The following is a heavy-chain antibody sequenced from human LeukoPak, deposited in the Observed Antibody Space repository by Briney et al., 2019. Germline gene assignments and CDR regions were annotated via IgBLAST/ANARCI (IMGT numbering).Heavy chain of an antibody. CDR1: GGSISSNNW. CDR2: IYHSGST. D-gene: IGHD6-13*01. CDR3: ARKRADAWYYFDY. Sequence: PSGTLSLTCAVSGGSISSNNWWSWVRQPPGKGLEWIGEIYHSGSTNYNPSLKSRVTISVDKSKNQFSLKLSSVTAADTAVYYCARKRADAWYYFDYWGQGTLVTVSS. V-gene: IGHV4-4*02. J-gene: IGHJ4*02.